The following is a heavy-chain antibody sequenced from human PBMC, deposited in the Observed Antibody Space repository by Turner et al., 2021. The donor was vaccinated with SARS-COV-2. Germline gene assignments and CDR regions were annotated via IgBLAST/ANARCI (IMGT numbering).Heavy chain of an antibody. D-gene: IGHD3-10*01. J-gene: IGHJ4*02. Sequence: QVQLQESGPGLVKPSETLSLTCTVSGGSISSYYWSWIRQPPGKGLEWIGYIHYSGSTNYNPSLKSRVTISVDTSKNQFSLKLSSVTAADTAVYYCARLVRRAEYYFDYWGQGTLVTVS. CDR3: ARLVRRAEYYFDY. CDR1: GGSISSYY. V-gene: IGHV4-59*08. CDR2: IHYSGST.